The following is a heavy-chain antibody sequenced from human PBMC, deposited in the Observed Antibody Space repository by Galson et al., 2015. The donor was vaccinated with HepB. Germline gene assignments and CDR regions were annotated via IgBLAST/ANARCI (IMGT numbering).Heavy chain of an antibody. CDR3: ARVVYSSGYLVDY. J-gene: IGHJ4*02. CDR2: IYYSGST. D-gene: IGHD3-22*01. CDR1: GGSISSYY. Sequence: ETLSLTCTVSGGSISSYYWSWIRQPPGKGLKWIGYIYYSGSTNYNPSLKSRVTISVDTSKNQFSLKLSSVTAADTAVYYCARVVYSSGYLVDYWGQGTLVTVSS. V-gene: IGHV4-59*01.